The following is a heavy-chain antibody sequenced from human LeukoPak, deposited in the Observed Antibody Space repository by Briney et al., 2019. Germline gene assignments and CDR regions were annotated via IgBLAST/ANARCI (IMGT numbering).Heavy chain of an antibody. CDR3: ANLGYTD. V-gene: IGHV3-7*01. Sequence: GSLRPSCAASGINHSSSWESWVRQVSGKGLEWVATIKDDGSDKYYVDSVKGRFTISRDNAKNSLYLQMNSLRVEDTAVYYCANLGYTDWGQGTLVTVSS. J-gene: IGHJ4*02. CDR1: GINHSSSW. D-gene: IGHD5-18*01. CDR2: IKDDGSDK.